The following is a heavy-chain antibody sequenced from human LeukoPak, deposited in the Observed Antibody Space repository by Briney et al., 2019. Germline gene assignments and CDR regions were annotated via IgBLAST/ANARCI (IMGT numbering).Heavy chain of an antibody. CDR2: ISSSSSTI. CDR3: AREDCSGGSCYFRFFDY. V-gene: IGHV3-48*01. J-gene: IGHJ4*02. Sequence: GGSLRLSCAASGFTFSSYSMNWVRQAQGKGLEWVSYISSSSSTIYYADSVKGRFTISRDNAKNSLYLQMNSLRAEDTAVYYCAREDCSGGSCYFRFFDYWGQGTLVTVSS. D-gene: IGHD2-15*01. CDR1: GFTFSSYS.